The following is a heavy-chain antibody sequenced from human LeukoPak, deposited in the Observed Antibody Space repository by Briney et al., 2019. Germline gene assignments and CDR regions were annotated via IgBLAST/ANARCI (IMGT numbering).Heavy chain of an antibody. D-gene: IGHD2-15*01. CDR3: ARAVAATKGSDAFDI. CDR2: ISITGSII. J-gene: IGHJ3*02. CDR1: GFTFSDHY. V-gene: IGHV3-11*04. Sequence: GGSLRLSCAASGFTFSDHYMSWIRQAPGKGLEWISHISITGSIIFYADSVKGRFTVSRDNAKNSLYLQMNSLRAEDTAVYYCARAVAATKGSDAFDIWGQGTMVTVSS.